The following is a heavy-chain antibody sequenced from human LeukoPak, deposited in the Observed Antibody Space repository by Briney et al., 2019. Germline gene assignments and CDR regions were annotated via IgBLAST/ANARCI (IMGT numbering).Heavy chain of an antibody. V-gene: IGHV3-21*01. CDR2: ISSSSSYI. Sequence: GGSLRLSCAASGFTFSSYSMNWVRQAPGKGLEWVSSISSSSSYIYYADSVKGRFTISRYNAKNSLYLQMNSLRAEDTAIYFCARGYYDSSGYYRQGYWGQGTLVTVSS. CDR1: GFTFSSYS. CDR3: ARGYYDSSGYYRQGY. J-gene: IGHJ4*02. D-gene: IGHD3-22*01.